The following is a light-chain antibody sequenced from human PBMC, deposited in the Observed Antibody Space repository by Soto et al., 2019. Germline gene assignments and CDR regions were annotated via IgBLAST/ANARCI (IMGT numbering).Light chain of an antibody. V-gene: IGKV3-20*01. CDR1: QSVSSGY. CDR3: QQYGVSPIT. J-gene: IGKJ5*01. CDR2: GAS. Sequence: EIVLTQSPGALSLSPGERATLSCRASQSVSSGYLAWYQQKPGQAPRLLFYGASSRSTGTPDRFSGSGSGTDFTLTISRLEPEDFGVYYCQQYGVSPITFGLGTRLEIK.